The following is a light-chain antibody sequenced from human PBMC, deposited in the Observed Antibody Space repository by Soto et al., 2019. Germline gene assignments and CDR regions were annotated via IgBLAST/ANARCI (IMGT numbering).Light chain of an antibody. CDR2: GAS. CDR1: QSVSSSS. CDR3: QHYGSSPLIT. Sequence: IVLTQSTGTLSLSPGERATLSCRASQSVSSSSLAWYQQKPGQAPRLLLXGASRRATGIPDRFSGSVSGTDFTLTISRLETEDFAVFYGQHYGSSPLITFCRGTRLEIK. V-gene: IGKV3-20*01. J-gene: IGKJ5*01.